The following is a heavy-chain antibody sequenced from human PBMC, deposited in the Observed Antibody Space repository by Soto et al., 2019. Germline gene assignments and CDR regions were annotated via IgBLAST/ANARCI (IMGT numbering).Heavy chain of an antibody. CDR1: GVAFGTYA. J-gene: IGHJ6*02. CDR2: IVPFFGTP. V-gene: IGHV1-69*13. Sequence: SVKCSCKASGVAFGTYAMTWVRQATGQGLEWMGGIVPFFGTPDYAENLQGIVTITADESTSTAYMELSSLRSGDTAVYYCARANQAAMITHYSAAMDVWGQGTTVTVSS. CDR3: ARANQAAMITHYSAAMDV. D-gene: IGHD5-18*01.